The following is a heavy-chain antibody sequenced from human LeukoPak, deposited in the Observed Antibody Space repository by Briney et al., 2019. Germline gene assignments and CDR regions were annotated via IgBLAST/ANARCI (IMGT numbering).Heavy chain of an antibody. J-gene: IGHJ3*02. CDR2: IYYSGST. V-gene: IGHV4-31*03. CDR3: ARGKSITMVRDDAFDI. Sequence: SQTLSLTCTVSGGSISSGGYYWSWIRQHPGKGLEWIGYIYYSGSTYYNPSLKSRVTISVDTSKNQFSLKLSSVTAADTAVYNCARGKSITMVRDDAFDIWGQGTMVTVPS. D-gene: IGHD3-10*01. CDR1: GGSISSGGYY.